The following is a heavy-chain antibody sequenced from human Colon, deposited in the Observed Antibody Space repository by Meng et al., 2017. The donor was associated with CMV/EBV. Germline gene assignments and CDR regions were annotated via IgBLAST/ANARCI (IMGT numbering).Heavy chain of an antibody. J-gene: IGHJ1*01. CDR2: MDPTTGRT. Sequence: QVQLVQLGAEVRMPGSSVKVSCKASGYSFTGYYIHWVRQAPGQGLEWMGWMDPTTGRTDYAQKFQGTVTMTRDTSISTAYLELSRLTSDDTAVYYCASHSSYVWGSHHWGQGTLVTVSS. D-gene: IGHD3-16*01. CDR1: GYSFTGYY. V-gene: IGHV1-2*02. CDR3: ASHSSYVWGSHH.